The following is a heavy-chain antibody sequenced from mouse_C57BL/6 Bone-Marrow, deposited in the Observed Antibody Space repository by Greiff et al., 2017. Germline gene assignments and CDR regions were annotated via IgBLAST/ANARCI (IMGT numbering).Heavy chain of an antibody. CDR2: IYSGSGYT. D-gene: IGHD2-1*01. J-gene: IGHJ3*01. CDR3: ARWGNYGGWFAY. Sequence: EVQLQQSGAELVRPGSSVKMSCKTSGYTFTSYGITWVKQRPGQGLDWIGYIYSGSGYTEYNEKFKGKATLTADTSSSTAYMQLSSLTSEDSAIYFCARWGNYGGWFAYWGQGTLVTVSA. V-gene: IGHV1-58*01. CDR1: GYTFTSYG.